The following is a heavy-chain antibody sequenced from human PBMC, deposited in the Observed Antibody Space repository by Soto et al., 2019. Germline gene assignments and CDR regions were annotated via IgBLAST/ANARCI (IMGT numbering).Heavy chain of an antibody. CDR3: AREGEGILRFLEWSRPAHGMEV. V-gene: IGHV1-46*01. CDR2: INPSGGST. J-gene: IGHJ6*04. D-gene: IGHD3-3*01. Sequence: ASVKVSCKASGYTFTSYYMHWVRQAPGQGLEWMGIINPSGGSTSYAQKFQGRVTMTRDTSTSTVYMELSSLRSEDTAVYYCAREGEGILRFLEWSRPAHGMEVWGEGTTLTVSS. CDR1: GYTFTSYY.